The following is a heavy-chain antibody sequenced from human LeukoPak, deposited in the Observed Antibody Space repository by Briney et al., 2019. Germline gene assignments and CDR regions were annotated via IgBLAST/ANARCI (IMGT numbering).Heavy chain of an antibody. CDR3: ARGYYDFWSGYSYYCDY. Sequence: SQTLSLTCTVSGGSISSGSYYWSWIRQPAGKGLEWIGRIYTSGSTNYNPSLKSRVTISVDTSKNQFSLKLSSVTAADTAVYYCARGYYDFWSGYSYYCDYWGQGTLVTVSS. V-gene: IGHV4-61*02. D-gene: IGHD3-3*01. CDR1: GGSISSGSYY. J-gene: IGHJ4*02. CDR2: IYTSGST.